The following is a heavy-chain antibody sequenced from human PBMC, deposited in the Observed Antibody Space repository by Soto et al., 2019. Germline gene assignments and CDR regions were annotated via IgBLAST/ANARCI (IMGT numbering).Heavy chain of an antibody. V-gene: IGHV3-23*01. D-gene: IGHD6-19*01. CDR2: ISGSGGST. J-gene: IGHJ4*02. CDR1: GFTFSSYA. CDR3: AKDLHSSGWFWYYFDY. Sequence: GGSLRLSCAASGFTFSSYAMSWVRQAPGKGLEWVSAISGSGGSTYYADSVKGRFTISRDNSKNTLYLQMNSLRAEDTAVYYCAKDLHSSGWFWYYFDYWGQGTLVTVSS.